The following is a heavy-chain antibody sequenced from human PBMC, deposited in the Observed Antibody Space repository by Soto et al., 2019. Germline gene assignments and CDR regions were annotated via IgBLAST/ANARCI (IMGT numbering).Heavy chain of an antibody. CDR2: IYYSGST. J-gene: IGHJ3*02. CDR1: GGSISSYY. Sequence: SETLSLTCTVSGGSISSYYWSWIRQPPGKGLEWIGYIYYSGSTNYNPSLKSRVTISVDTSKNQFSLKLSSVTAADTAVYYCERVVRGVINAFDIWGQGTMVTVSS. CDR3: ERVVRGVINAFDI. V-gene: IGHV4-59*01. D-gene: IGHD3-10*01.